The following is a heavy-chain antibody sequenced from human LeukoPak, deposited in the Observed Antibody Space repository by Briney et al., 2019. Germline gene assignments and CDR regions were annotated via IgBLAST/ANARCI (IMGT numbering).Heavy chain of an antibody. D-gene: IGHD6-13*01. CDR3: ARDRDVYSSTWNRNFAY. CDR2: IWYDGSNK. CDR1: GFTFSNYG. J-gene: IGHJ4*02. Sequence: PGGSLRLSCAASGFTFSNYGMHWVRQAPGKGLEWVAIIWYDGSNKYYADSVKGRFTISRDNSKNTLYLQMNSLRAEDTAVYYCARDRDVYSSTWNRNFAYWGQGTLVTVSA. V-gene: IGHV3-33*01.